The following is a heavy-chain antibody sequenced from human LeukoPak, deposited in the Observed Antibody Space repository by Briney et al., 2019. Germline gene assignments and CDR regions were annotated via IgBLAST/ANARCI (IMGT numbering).Heavy chain of an antibody. CDR3: AREGLASSSWYVYWFDP. V-gene: IGHV3-30-3*01. CDR2: ISYDGSNK. J-gene: IGHJ5*02. D-gene: IGHD6-13*01. CDR1: GFTFSSYA. Sequence: GRSLRLSCAASGFTFSSYAMHWVRQAPGKGLEWVAVISYDGSNKYYADSVKGRFTISRDNSKNTLYLQMNSLRAEDTAVYYCAREGLASSSWYVYWFDPWGQGTLVTVSS.